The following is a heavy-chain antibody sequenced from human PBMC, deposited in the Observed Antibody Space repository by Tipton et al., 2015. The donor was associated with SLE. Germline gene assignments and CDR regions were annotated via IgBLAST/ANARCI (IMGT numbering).Heavy chain of an antibody. Sequence: LRLSCTVSGGSISSSSYYWGWIRQPPGKGLAWIASIYYRGSIYFNPSLESRVTMSVDTSKNQFSLKLSSLTAADTAVYYCARRVGNWYFDLWGRGPLVTVSS. CDR3: ARRVGNWYFDL. CDR1: GGSISSSSYY. V-gene: IGHV4-39*07. J-gene: IGHJ2*01. CDR2: IYYRGSI. D-gene: IGHD1-26*01.